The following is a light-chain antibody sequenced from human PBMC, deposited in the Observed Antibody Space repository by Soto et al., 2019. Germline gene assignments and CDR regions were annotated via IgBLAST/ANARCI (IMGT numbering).Light chain of an antibody. V-gene: IGKV3-20*01. CDR1: QSVSSSY. J-gene: IGKJ1*01. CDR3: QQYGSSPRT. Sequence: EIVLTQSPGTLSLSPGERATLSCRASQSVSSSYLAWYQQKPGQAPRLRIYGASTRATGIPARFSGSGSGTDFTLTISSLEPEDFAVYYCQQYGSSPRTFGQGTNVDI. CDR2: GAS.